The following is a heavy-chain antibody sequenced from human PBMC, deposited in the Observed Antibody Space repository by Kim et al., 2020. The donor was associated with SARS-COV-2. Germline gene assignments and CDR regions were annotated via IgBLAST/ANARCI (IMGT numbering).Heavy chain of an antibody. J-gene: IGHJ6*02. Sequence: SRVTISVDTSKNQCSLKLSSVTAADTAVYYCARIGSGSYYANWYYGMDVWGQGTTVTVSS. V-gene: IGHV4-34*01. CDR3: ARIGSGSYYANWYYGMDV. D-gene: IGHD3-10*01.